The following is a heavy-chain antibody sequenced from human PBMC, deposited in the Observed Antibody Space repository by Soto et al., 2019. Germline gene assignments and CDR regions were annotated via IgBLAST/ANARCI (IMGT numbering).Heavy chain of an antibody. Sequence: PSETMSLTCSVSGDSMSEFYWSWIRQSPGKGLEWIGYVHYVGTTKYNPSHKSRVTISVDTSKKQFSLNLRSVTAADTAVYYCTRLNYYDTRGYPYFFDEWGQGAPVTVSS. CDR3: TRLNYYDTRGYPYFFDE. CDR2: VHYVGTT. D-gene: IGHD3-22*01. J-gene: IGHJ4*02. CDR1: GDSMSEFY. V-gene: IGHV4-59*12.